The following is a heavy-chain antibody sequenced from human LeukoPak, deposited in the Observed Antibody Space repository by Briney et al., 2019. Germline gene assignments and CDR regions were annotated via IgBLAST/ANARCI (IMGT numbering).Heavy chain of an antibody. V-gene: IGHV3-23*01. Sequence: PGGSLRLSCAASGFTFSSYAMSWVRQAPGKGLEWVSAISGSGGSTYYADSVKGRFTISRDNSKNTLYLQMNSLRAEDTAVYYCAKDRVVVLGSSWYPLDLWAVAPWSLSPQ. CDR3: AKDRVVVLGSSWYPLDL. J-gene: IGHJ2*01. CDR2: ISGSGGST. D-gene: IGHD6-13*01. CDR1: GFTFSSYA.